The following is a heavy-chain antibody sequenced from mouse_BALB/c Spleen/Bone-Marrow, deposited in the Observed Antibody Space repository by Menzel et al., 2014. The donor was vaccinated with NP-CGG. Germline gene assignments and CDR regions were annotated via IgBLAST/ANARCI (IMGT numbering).Heavy chain of an antibody. Sequence: VQLQQSGSVLVRPGASVKLSCKASGYTFTSSWMHWAKRRPGQGLEWIGEIRPNSGNTNYNEKFKGKATLTSDKSSSTAYMELSSLTSEDSAVYYCARPYYGNYDAMNYWGQGTSVTVSS. J-gene: IGHJ4*01. CDR2: IRPNSGNT. CDR1: GYTFTSSW. CDR3: ARPYYGNYDAMNY. V-gene: IGHV1S130*01. D-gene: IGHD2-10*01.